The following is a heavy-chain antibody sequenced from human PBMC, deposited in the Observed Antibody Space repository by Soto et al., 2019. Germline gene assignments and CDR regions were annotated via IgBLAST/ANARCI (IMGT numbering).Heavy chain of an antibody. J-gene: IGHJ4*02. V-gene: IGHV2-5*02. Sequence: QITLKESGPALVRPTQTLTLTCAFSGFSLSTSGVGVGWIRQPPGQALEWLAVIYWDDSKHYSPSLRSRLTIAKDTSNNQVVLTMTNMDPMDTGTSYCAHKGPEDWPLDYWGQGTLVTVSS. CDR3: AHKGPEDWPLDY. CDR2: IYWDDSK. CDR1: GFSLSTSGVG. D-gene: IGHD3-9*01.